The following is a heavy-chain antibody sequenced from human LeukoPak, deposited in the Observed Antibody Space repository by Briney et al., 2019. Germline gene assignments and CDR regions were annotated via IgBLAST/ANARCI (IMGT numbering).Heavy chain of an antibody. CDR3: AKDGNYYNYFDY. J-gene: IGHJ4*02. CDR1: GITLSDYW. D-gene: IGHD1-26*01. V-gene: IGHV3-74*03. CDR2: INSDGSST. Sequence: GGSLRLSCAVSGITLSDYWMHWVRQTPGKRLVWVSRINSDGSSTTYADSVKGRFTISRDNSKNTLYLQMNSLRAEDTAVYYCAKDGNYYNYFDYWGQETLVTVSS.